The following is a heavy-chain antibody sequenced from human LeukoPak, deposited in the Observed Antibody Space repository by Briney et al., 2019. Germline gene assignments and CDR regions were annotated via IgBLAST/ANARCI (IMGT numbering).Heavy chain of an antibody. D-gene: IGHD6-19*01. V-gene: IGHV3-23*01. Sequence: GGSLRLSCAVSGFTFSSYRMSWVRQAPGKGLEWVSSTVSRGTTQYADSVKGRFTVSRDTSKNTLYLQMNSLRADDTAVYYCAKCSTSAYTTGWCNWIDPWGQGTLVTVSS. CDR1: GFTFSSYR. CDR2: TVSRGTT. CDR3: AKCSTSAYTTGWCNWIDP. J-gene: IGHJ5*02.